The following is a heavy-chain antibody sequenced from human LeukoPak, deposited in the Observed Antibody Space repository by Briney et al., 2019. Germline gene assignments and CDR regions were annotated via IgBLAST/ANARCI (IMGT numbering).Heavy chain of an antibody. Sequence: GRSLRLSCAASGFTFSIYGMHWVRQAPDKGLEWVALIWYDGSNKYYADSVKGRFTISRDNSKNTVYLQMNSLRAEDTAVYYCARAYYLDSSVTPDYWGQGTLVTVSS. CDR2: IWYDGSNK. D-gene: IGHD3-22*01. CDR1: GFTFSIYG. J-gene: IGHJ4*02. V-gene: IGHV3-33*01. CDR3: ARAYYLDSSVTPDY.